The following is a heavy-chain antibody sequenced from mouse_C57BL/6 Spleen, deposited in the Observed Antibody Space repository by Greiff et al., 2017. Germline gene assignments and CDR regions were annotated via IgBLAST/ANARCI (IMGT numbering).Heavy chain of an antibody. CDR1: GYAFSSYW. D-gene: IGHD1-1*01. Sequence: LQLQQSGAELVKPGASVKISCKASGYAFSSYWMTWVKQRPGKGLEWIGQIYPGDGDTNYNGKFKGKATLTADTSSSTAYMQLSSLTPEDEAVYFCERGNGSSYDWDFDVWGTGTTVTVSS. J-gene: IGHJ1*03. CDR2: IYPGDGDT. CDR3: ERGNGSSYDWDFDV. V-gene: IGHV1-80*01.